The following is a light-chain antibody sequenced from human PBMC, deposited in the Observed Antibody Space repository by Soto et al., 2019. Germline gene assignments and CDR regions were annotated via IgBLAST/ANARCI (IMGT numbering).Light chain of an antibody. J-gene: IGKJ1*01. CDR3: QQYGSYST. Sequence: EIVLTQSPGTLSVSPGESATLSCRASQNVRSDYLAWYRQSPGQPPRLLIFEASSRAPGIPDRFSGSGPGTDFTLTIRRLDPEDFAVYYCQQYGSYSTLGQGTKADIK. CDR1: QNVRSDY. CDR2: EAS. V-gene: IGKV3-20*01.